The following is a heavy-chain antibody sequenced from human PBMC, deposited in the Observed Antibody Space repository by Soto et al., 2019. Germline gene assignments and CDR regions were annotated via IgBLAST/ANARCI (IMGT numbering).Heavy chain of an antibody. D-gene: IGHD3-22*01. Sequence: SETLSLTCTVSGGSISSSSYYWGWIRQPPGKGLEWIGSIYSSGSAYYNPSLKSRVTISVDTSKNQFSLKLSSVTAADTAVYYCTNYYDSSGPLDAFDIWGQGTMVTVS. CDR3: TNYYDSSGPLDAFDI. J-gene: IGHJ3*02. V-gene: IGHV4-39*01. CDR2: IYSSGSA. CDR1: GGSISSSSYY.